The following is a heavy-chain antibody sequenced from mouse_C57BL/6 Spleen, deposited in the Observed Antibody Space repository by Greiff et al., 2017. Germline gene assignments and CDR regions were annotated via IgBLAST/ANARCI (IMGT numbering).Heavy chain of an antibody. CDR2: ISYDGSN. CDR1: GYSITSGYY. D-gene: IGHD2-1*01. Sequence: EVQLVESGPGLVKPSQSLSLTCSVTGYSITSGYYWNWIRQFPGNKLEWMGYISYDGSNNYNPSLKNRISITRDTSKNQFFLKLNSVTTEDTATYYCARVGNHYAMDYWGQGTSVTVSS. V-gene: IGHV3-6*01. CDR3: ARVGNHYAMDY. J-gene: IGHJ4*01.